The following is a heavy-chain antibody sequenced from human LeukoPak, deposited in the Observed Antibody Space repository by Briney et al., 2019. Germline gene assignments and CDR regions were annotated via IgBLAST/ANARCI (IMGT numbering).Heavy chain of an antibody. D-gene: IGHD2-2*01. CDR1: GFTFTSYA. J-gene: IGHJ4*02. Sequence: GGSLRLSCAASGFTFTSYAMSWVRQAPGKGLEWVSVTSGSGGSTYHADSVKGRFTISRDNSKNTLYLQMNSLRAEDTAVYYCAKGIVPAAMPFFDYWGQGTLVTVSS. CDR2: TSGSGGST. CDR3: AKGIVPAAMPFFDY. V-gene: IGHV3-23*01.